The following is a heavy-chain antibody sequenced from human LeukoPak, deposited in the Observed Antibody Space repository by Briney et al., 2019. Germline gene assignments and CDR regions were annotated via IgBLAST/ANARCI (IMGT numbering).Heavy chain of an antibody. J-gene: IGHJ4*02. CDR1: GFTFSSYS. Sequence: GGSLRLSCAASGFTFSSYSMNWVREAPGKGLVWVSYISSSSSTIYYADSVKGRFTISRDNAKNSLYLQMNSLRAEHTAVYYCASSNTGHIVVVPIIDYWGQGTLVTVSS. V-gene: IGHV3-48*01. CDR3: ASSNTGHIVVVPIIDY. D-gene: IGHD2-15*01. CDR2: ISSSSSTI.